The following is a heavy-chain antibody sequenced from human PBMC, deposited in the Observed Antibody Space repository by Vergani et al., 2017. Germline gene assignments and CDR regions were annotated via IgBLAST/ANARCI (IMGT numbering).Heavy chain of an antibody. CDR1: EYSFGNYW. V-gene: IGHV5-51*01. J-gene: IGHJ4*02. CDR3: ARHTTYTDS. CDR2: IYPADSDT. Sequence: EVELVQSGPEMRKPGESLKISCKRSEYSFGNYWIGWVRQMPGKGLDWMGIIYPADSDTRYSPSFQGQVTISADKSISTAFLQWDSLKASDTALYYCARHTTYTDSWGQGTLVTVSS. D-gene: IGHD1-1*01.